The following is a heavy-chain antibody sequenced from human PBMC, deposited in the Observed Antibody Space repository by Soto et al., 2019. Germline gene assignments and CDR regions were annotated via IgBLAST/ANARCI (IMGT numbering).Heavy chain of an antibody. V-gene: IGHV3-30*03. CDR3: VRRARLGYCVGGTCHYGMDV. Sequence: QVQLVESGGGVVQPGTSLRLSCVGSGFKFSGYGIHWVRQTPGKGLEWLAVISYDGNNKFYADSVKGRFTISRDNSKNTLYLQMNGLRGEDTTVYYCVRRARLGYCVGGTCHYGMDVWGQGTTVIVSS. CDR1: GFKFSGYG. CDR2: ISYDGNNK. J-gene: IGHJ6*02. D-gene: IGHD2-15*01.